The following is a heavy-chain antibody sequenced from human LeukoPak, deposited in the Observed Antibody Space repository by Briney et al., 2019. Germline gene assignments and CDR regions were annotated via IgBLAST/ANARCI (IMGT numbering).Heavy chain of an antibody. J-gene: IGHJ4*02. CDR3: ARRAGDHYYFDY. CDR1: GYIFTSYY. V-gene: IGHV1-46*01. D-gene: IGHD7-27*01. CDR2: INPSSGST. Sequence: GASVKVSCKASGYIFTSYYMHWVRQAPGQGLEWMGIINPSSGSTSYAQKFQDRVKMTRDTSRSTVYMELSSLRSEDTAMYYCARRAGDHYYFDYWGQGTLVTVSS.